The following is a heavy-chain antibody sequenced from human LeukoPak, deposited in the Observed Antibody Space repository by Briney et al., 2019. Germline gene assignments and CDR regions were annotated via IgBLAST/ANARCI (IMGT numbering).Heavy chain of an antibody. V-gene: IGHV3-15*07. CDR2: IKSFNNGGTI. CDR3: ARDKDSYGHDLDY. J-gene: IGHJ4*02. D-gene: IGHD5-18*01. CDR1: GFTFSTAW. Sequence: GGSLRLSCAASGFTFSTAWMIWVRQAPGKGLEWVGRIKSFNNGGTIDYSAPVKGRFTISRDDSKNTLYLQMNSLRAEDTAVYYCARDKDSYGHDLDYWGQGTLVTVSS.